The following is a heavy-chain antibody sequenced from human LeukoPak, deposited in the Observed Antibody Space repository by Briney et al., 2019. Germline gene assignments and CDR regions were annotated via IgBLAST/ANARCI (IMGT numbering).Heavy chain of an antibody. CDR1: GFSFSTYT. CDR2: IYYSGST. D-gene: IGHD3-22*01. V-gene: IGHV4-31*03. CDR3: ARRFYSDSSAYYPTRSDYFDY. J-gene: IGHJ4*02. Sequence: LRLSCTASGFSFSTYTMTWVRQHPGKGLEWIGYIYYSGSTYYNPSLKSRVTISVDTSKNQFSLKLSSVTAADTAVYYCARRFYSDSSAYYPTRSDYFDYWGQGTLVTVSS.